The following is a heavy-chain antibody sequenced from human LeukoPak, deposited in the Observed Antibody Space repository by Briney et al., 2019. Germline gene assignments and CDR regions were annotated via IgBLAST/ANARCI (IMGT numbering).Heavy chain of an antibody. D-gene: IGHD3-3*01. Sequence: GGSLRLSCAASGFTFSSYWMSWVRQAPGKGLEWVANIKQDGSEKYYVDSVKGRFTISRDNAKNSLYLQMNSLRAEDTAVYYCARRGYCDFWSGLDAFDIWGQGTMVTVSS. CDR1: GFTFSSYW. J-gene: IGHJ3*02. V-gene: IGHV3-7*01. CDR3: ARRGYCDFWSGLDAFDI. CDR2: IKQDGSEK.